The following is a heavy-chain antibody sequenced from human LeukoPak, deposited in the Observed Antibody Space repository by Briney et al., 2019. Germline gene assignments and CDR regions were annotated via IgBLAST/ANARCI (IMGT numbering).Heavy chain of an antibody. CDR2: IYYSGST. CDR1: GGSISSYY. Sequence: SETLSLTCTVSGGSISSYYWSWIRQPPGKGLEWIGYIYYSGSTNYKPSLKSRVTISVDTSKNQFSLKLSSVTAADTAVYYCARGSSSGWYSCGYWGQGTLVTVSS. CDR3: ARGSSSGWYSCGY. D-gene: IGHD6-19*01. J-gene: IGHJ4*02. V-gene: IGHV4-59*01.